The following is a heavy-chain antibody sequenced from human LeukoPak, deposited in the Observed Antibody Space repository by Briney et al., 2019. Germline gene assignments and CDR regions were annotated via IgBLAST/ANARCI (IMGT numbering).Heavy chain of an antibody. CDR3: AGRTRITMIAFDY. V-gene: IGHV4-39*01. D-gene: IGHD3-22*01. J-gene: IGHJ4*02. CDR2: IYYSGST. CDR1: GGSISSSSYY. Sequence: SETLSLTCTVSGGSISSSSYYWGWIRQPPGKGLEWIGSIYYSGSTYYNPSLKSRVTISVDTSKNQFSLKLSSVTAADTAVYYWAGRTRITMIAFDYWGQGTLVTVSS.